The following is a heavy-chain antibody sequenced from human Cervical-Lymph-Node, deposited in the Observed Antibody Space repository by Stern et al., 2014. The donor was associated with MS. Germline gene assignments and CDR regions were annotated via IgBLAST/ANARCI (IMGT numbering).Heavy chain of an antibody. CDR2: ISVYSGHT. D-gene: IGHD6-19*01. CDR3: ARDTSGWYGAY. V-gene: IGHV1-18*01. CDR1: GDTFTSHG. J-gene: IGHJ4*02. Sequence: VQLVEAGAEVKKPGASVKVSCRTSGDTFTSHGITWGRQAPGQGLAWMGWISVYSGHTNYAKKFQGRVTMPTDTDTDTVYMELRSLRSDDTAVYYCARDTSGWYGAYWGQGTLVIVSS.